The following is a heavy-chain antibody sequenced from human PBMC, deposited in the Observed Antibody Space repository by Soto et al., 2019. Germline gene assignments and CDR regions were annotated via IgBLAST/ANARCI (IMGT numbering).Heavy chain of an antibody. J-gene: IGHJ6*02. CDR3: VRTSAAGKYYDGMDV. D-gene: IGHD6-13*01. CDR1: GYSFTSYC. Sequence: PGESLKISCKGSGYSFTSYCIAWVRQMPGKGLEWMGIIYPGDSDTRYSPSFQGQVTISADKSISTAYLQWSSLKASDTAMYYCVRTSAAGKYYDGMDVWGQGTTVTVSS. V-gene: IGHV5-51*01. CDR2: IYPGDSDT.